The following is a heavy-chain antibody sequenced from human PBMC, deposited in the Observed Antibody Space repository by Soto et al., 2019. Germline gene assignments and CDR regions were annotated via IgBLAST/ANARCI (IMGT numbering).Heavy chain of an antibody. CDR2: ISGSDGKT. D-gene: IGHD3-3*01. Sequence: GGSLRLSCAASGFSFGSYALSWVRQAPGKGLEWVSAISGSDGKTFYADSVKGRFSISRDTSQSTLYLQMNSLRADDTAMYYCARWSYLDYWGQGTRVTVSS. CDR3: ARWSYLDY. V-gene: IGHV3-23*01. CDR1: GFSFGSYA. J-gene: IGHJ4*02.